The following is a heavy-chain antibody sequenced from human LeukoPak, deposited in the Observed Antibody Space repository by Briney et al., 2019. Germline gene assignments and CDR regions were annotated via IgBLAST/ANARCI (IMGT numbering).Heavy chain of an antibody. CDR1: GGSISSYY. CDR3: ARTRRSGWEGDYYYMDV. J-gene: IGHJ6*03. V-gene: IGHV4-59*01. Sequence: SETLSLTCTVSGGSISSYYWSWIRQPPGKGLEWIGYIYYSGSTNYNPSLKSRVTISVDTSKNQFSLKLSSVTAADTAVYYCARTRRSGWEGDYYYMDVWGKGTTVTDSS. D-gene: IGHD6-19*01. CDR2: IYYSGST.